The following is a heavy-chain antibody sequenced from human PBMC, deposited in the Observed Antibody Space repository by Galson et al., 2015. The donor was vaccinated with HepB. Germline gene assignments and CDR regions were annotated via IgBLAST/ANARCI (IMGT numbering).Heavy chain of an antibody. D-gene: IGHD6-6*01. CDR2: IIPIFGTA. J-gene: IGHJ6*03. CDR3: ARGKGRPIAAYYYMDV. CDR1: GGTFSSYA. V-gene: IGHV1-69*13. Sequence: SVKVSCKASGGTFSSYAISWVRQAPGQGLEWMGGIIPIFGTANYAQKFQGRVTITADESTSTAYMELSSLRSEDTAVYYCARGKGRPIAAYYYMDVWGKGTTVTVSS.